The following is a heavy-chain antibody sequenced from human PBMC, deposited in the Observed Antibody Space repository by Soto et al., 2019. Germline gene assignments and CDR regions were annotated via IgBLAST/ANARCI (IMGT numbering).Heavy chain of an antibody. D-gene: IGHD3-10*01. CDR3: ARVGGFGATSIDY. J-gene: IGHJ4*02. CDR1: GGSISSGDNY. V-gene: IGHV4-30-4*01. CDR2: IYYSGST. Sequence: SETLSLTCTVSGGSISSGDNYWSWIRQPPGKGLEWIGYIYYSGSTYYNPSLKSRVTISVDTSKNQFSLKLSSVTAADTAVYYCARVGGFGATSIDYWGQGTLVTVSS.